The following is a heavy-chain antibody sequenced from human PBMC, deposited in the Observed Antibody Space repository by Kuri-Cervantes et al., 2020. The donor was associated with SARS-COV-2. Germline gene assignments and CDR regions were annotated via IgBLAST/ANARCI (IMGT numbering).Heavy chain of an antibody. Sequence: SETLSLTCTVSGGSISSSSYYWGWIRQPPGKGLEWIGSIYYSGSTYYNPSLKSRVTISIDTSKNQVSLRLTSATAADTAVYYCGRVSWLQMWHRYSDSWGQGTLVTVSS. CDR1: GGSISSSSYY. D-gene: IGHD5-24*01. CDR2: IYYSGST. J-gene: IGHJ4*02. CDR3: GRVSWLQMWHRYSDS. V-gene: IGHV4-39*07.